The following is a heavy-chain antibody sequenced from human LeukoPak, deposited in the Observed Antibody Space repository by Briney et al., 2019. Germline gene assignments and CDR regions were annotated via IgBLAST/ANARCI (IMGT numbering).Heavy chain of an antibody. D-gene: IGHD2-2*01. Sequence: GASVKVSCKASGGTFSSYAISWVRQAPGQGLEWMGGIIRIFGTANYAQKFQGRVTITADESTSTAYMELSSLRSEDTAVYYCARQEYQLLSGGGIPNWFDPWGQGTLVTVSS. CDR3: ARQEYQLLSGGGIPNWFDP. J-gene: IGHJ5*02. CDR1: GGTFSSYA. V-gene: IGHV1-69*13. CDR2: IIRIFGTA.